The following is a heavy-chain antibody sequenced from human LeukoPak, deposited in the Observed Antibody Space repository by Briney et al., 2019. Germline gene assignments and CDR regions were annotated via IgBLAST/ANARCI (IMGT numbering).Heavy chain of an antibody. D-gene: IGHD3-10*01. J-gene: IGHJ4*02. CDR1: GFTFSSYS. CDR3: ARVHYGSGSIYIDY. V-gene: IGHV3-21*01. CDR2: ISSSSSYI. Sequence: GGSLRLSCAASGFTFSSYSMNWVRQAPGKGLEWVSSISSSSSYIYYADSVKGRFTISIDNAKNSLYLQMNSLRAEDTAVYYCARVHYGSGSIYIDYWGQGTLVTVSS.